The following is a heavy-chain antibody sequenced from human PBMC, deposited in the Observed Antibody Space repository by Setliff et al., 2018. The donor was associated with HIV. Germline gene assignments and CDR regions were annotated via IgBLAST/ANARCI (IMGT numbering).Heavy chain of an antibody. D-gene: IGHD4-4*01. Sequence: PGGSLRLSCAASGFTFSSYGMHWVRQAPGKGLEWVAVIWYDGSNKYYADSVKGRFTISRDNAKNSLYLQMNSLRAEDTAVYYCARDAPLYSNYVGYFDYWGQGTLVTVSS. J-gene: IGHJ4*02. CDR2: IWYDGSNK. CDR3: ARDAPLYSNYVGYFDY. CDR1: GFTFSSYG. V-gene: IGHV3-33*01.